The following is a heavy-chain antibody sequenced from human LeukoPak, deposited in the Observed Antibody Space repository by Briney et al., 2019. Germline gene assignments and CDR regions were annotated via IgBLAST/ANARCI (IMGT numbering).Heavy chain of an antibody. D-gene: IGHD3-3*01. CDR3: ARAGSGFHWFDP. J-gene: IGHJ5*02. CDR2: IYSGGST. V-gene: IGHV3-53*01. CDR1: GFTVSSNY. Sequence: GGSLRLSCAASGFTVSSNYMSWVRQAPGKGLEWVSVIYSGGSTYYADSVKGRFTISRDNAKNSLYLQMNSLRAEDTALYYCARAGSGFHWFDPWGQGTLVTVSS.